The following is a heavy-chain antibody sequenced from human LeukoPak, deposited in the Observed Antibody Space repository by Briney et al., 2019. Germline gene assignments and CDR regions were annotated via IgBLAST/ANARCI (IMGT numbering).Heavy chain of an antibody. V-gene: IGHV4-34*01. Sequence: SGTLSLTCAVYGGSFSGYYWSWIRQPPGKGLEWIGEINHSGSTNYNPSLKSRVTISVDTSKNQFSLKLSSVTAADTAVYYCARGAVGAFDIWGQGTMVTVSS. J-gene: IGHJ3*02. CDR2: INHSGST. D-gene: IGHD6-19*01. CDR1: GGSFSGYY. CDR3: ARGAVGAFDI.